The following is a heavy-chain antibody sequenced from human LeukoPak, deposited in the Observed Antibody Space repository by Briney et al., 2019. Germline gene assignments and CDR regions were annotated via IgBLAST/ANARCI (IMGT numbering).Heavy chain of an antibody. V-gene: IGHV4-59*01. J-gene: IGHJ3*02. D-gene: IGHD3-10*01. CDR2: IYYSGST. Sequence: SETLSLTCTVSGGSISSYYWSWIRQPPGKGLEWIGYIYYSGSTNYNPSLKSRVTISVDTPKNQFSLKLSSVTAADTAVYYCASGYYGGAFDIWGQGTMVTVSS. CDR3: ASGYYGGAFDI. CDR1: GGSISSYY.